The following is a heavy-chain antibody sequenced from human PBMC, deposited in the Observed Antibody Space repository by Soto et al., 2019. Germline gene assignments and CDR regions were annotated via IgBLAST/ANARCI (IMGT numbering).Heavy chain of an antibody. CDR3: ARDPLWGTVMVLWYFYL. D-gene: IGHD5-18*01. CDR1: GFTFSSYA. CDR2: ISYDGSNK. J-gene: IGHJ2*01. Sequence: PGGSLRLSCAASGFTFSSYAMHWVRQAPGKGLEWVAVISYDGSNKYYADSVKGRFTISRDNSKNTLYLQMNSLRAEDTAVYYCARDPLWGTVMVLWYFYLWGRGTLVTVSS. V-gene: IGHV3-30-3*01.